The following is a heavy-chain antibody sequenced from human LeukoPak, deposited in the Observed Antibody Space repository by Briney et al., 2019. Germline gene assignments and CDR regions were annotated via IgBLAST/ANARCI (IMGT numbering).Heavy chain of an antibody. V-gene: IGHV3-15*01. CDR2: IKSKTDGGTT. CDR1: GFTFSNAW. J-gene: IGHJ1*01. Sequence: GGSLRLSCAASGFTFSNAWMSWVHQAPGKGLEWVGRIKSKTDGGTTDYAAPVKGRFTISRDDSKNTLYLQMNSLKTEDTAVYYCTARYCRSTSCYGEYFQRWGQGTLVTVSS. CDR3: TARYCRSTSCYGEYFQR. D-gene: IGHD2-2*01.